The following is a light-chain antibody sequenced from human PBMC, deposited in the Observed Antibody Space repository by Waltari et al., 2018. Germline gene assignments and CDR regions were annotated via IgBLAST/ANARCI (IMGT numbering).Light chain of an antibody. CDR2: DAS. Sequence: EIVLTQSPATLSLSPGERATLSCRASQSVSSYLAWYQQKPGQAPRLLIYDASNRATGIPARFSGSGSGTDFTLTISSLEPEDFAVYYCQQRGLWPLTFGGGTEVEIK. CDR1: QSVSSY. J-gene: IGKJ4*01. CDR3: QQRGLWPLT. V-gene: IGKV3-11*01.